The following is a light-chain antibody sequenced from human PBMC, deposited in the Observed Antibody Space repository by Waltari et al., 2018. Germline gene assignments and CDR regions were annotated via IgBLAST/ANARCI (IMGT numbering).Light chain of an antibody. V-gene: IGLV2-14*01. Sequence: QSALTQPASVSGSPGQSITISCTGTSSDVGGHNYFSWYQQHPGKAPKLMIYDVSNRPSGVSNRFSGSKSGNTASLTISGLQAEDEADYYCSSYTSSSIPYVFGTGTKVTVL. J-gene: IGLJ1*01. CDR2: DVS. CDR3: SSYTSSSIPYV. CDR1: SSDVGGHNY.